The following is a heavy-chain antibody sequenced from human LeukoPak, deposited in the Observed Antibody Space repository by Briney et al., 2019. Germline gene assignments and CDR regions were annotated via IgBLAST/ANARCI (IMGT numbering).Heavy chain of an antibody. CDR1: GGSISSYY. CDR2: IYCNGST. CDR3: ARTYYDFWSGHRYYFDY. V-gene: IGHV4-59*01. J-gene: IGHJ4*02. D-gene: IGHD3-3*01. Sequence: SETLSLTCTVSGGSISSYYWSWIRQPPGKGLEWIGYIYCNGSTNYNPSLKSRVTISVDTSKNQFSLKLSSVTAADTAVYYCARTYYDFWSGHRYYFDYWGQGTLVTVSS.